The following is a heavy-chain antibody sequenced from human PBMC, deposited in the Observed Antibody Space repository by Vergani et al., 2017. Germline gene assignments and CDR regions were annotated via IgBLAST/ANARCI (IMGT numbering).Heavy chain of an antibody. CDR2: ISPDGSAT. Sequence: EVQLVESGGGLVQPGGSLRLSCAASGFSLSRFWMSWVRQAPEKGLEWVAHISPDGSATSYVDSVKGRFTISRDNTKNTLYLQMNSLRAEDTAVYYCAKVPHYDFWSGYYHNMDVWGKGTTVTVSS. CDR1: GFSLSRFW. CDR3: AKVPHYDFWSGYYHNMDV. V-gene: IGHV3-7*03. D-gene: IGHD3-3*01. J-gene: IGHJ6*03.